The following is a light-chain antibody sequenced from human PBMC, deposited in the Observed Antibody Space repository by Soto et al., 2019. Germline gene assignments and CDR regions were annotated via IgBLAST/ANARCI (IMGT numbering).Light chain of an antibody. CDR1: SSNIGANYD. CDR2: GNS. Sequence: QSVLPQPPSVSGAPGQRVTISCTGSSSNIGANYDVHWYQQLPGTAPKLIIYGNSNRPSGVPDRFSGSRSGTSASLAITGLQAEDAADYYCQSYDNRLSGSVVFGGGTKVTVL. CDR3: QSYDNRLSGSVV. V-gene: IGLV1-40*01. J-gene: IGLJ2*01.